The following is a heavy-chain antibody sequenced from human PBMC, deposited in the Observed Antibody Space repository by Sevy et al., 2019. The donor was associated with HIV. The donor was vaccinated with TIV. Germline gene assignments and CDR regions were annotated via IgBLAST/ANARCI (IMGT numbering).Heavy chain of an antibody. CDR1: GFNVSSNY. CDR2: IYSGANT. D-gene: IGHD3-22*01. Sequence: GGSLRLSCAASGFNVSSNYMNWIRQAPGKGLEWVSVIYSGANTYYADSVKGRFTISRDTSKNTLYLQMNSLRAEDTAVYYCARDRITYYYDSSGYYTSGYGMDVWGLGTTVTVSS. J-gene: IGHJ6*02. V-gene: IGHV3-53*01. CDR3: ARDRITYYYDSSGYYTSGYGMDV.